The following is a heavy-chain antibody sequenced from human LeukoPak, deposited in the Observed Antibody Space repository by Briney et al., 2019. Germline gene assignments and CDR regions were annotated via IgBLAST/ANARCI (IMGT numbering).Heavy chain of an antibody. J-gene: IGHJ3*02. CDR2: IYYTGST. CDR3: ARDYGEPLWAFDI. Sequence: PSETLSLTCTVSGGSISSGAYYWSWIRQPPGKGLEWIGYIYYTGSTYYNPSPKSRVTISVDTSKNQFSLKLSSVTAADTAVYYCARDYGEPLWAFDIWGQGTMVTVSS. CDR1: GGSISSGAYY. V-gene: IGHV4-30-4*01. D-gene: IGHD4-17*01.